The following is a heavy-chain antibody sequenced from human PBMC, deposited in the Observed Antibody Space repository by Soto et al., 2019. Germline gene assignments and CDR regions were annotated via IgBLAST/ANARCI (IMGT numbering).Heavy chain of an antibody. Sequence: EVQLVESGGGLVQPGGSLRLSCAASGFTFSDHYMDWVRQAPGKGLEWVGRTKNKVNRYTTEYAASVAGRFTVLRGDSESSLYLQMHGLRIEDTAVYYCASPQRTTSAWSYYWGQGTLVTVSS. CDR1: GFTFSDHY. CDR2: TKNKVNRYTT. V-gene: IGHV3-72*01. D-gene: IGHD6-19*01. CDR3: ASPQRTTSAWSYY. J-gene: IGHJ4*02.